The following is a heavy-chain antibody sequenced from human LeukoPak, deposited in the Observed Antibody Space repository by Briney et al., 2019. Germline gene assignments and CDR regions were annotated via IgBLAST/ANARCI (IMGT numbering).Heavy chain of an antibody. V-gene: IGHV3-74*01. CDR2: INVDGSNT. CDR1: GFIFSSYA. CDR3: ARDHRNAFDI. J-gene: IGHJ3*02. Sequence: PGGSLRLSCTGSGFIFSSYAMTWVRQAPGKGLVWVSRINVDGSNTIYADSVKGRFTSSRDNAKNTLYLQMNSLRAEDTAVYYCARDHRNAFDIWGQGTMVTVSS.